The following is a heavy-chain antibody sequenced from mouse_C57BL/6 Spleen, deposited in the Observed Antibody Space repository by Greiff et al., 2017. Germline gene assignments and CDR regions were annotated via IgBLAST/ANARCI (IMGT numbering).Heavy chain of an antibody. CDR3: ARRYDGYFDY. J-gene: IGHJ2*01. V-gene: IGHV5-17*01. D-gene: IGHD2-3*01. CDR1: GFTFSDYG. CDR2: ISSGSSTI. Sequence: EVQRVESGGGLVKPGGSLKLSCAASGFTFSDYGMHWVRQAPEKGLEWVAYISSGSSTIYYADTVKGRFTISRDNAKNTLFLQRTSLRSEDTAMYYCARRYDGYFDYWGQGTTLTVSS.